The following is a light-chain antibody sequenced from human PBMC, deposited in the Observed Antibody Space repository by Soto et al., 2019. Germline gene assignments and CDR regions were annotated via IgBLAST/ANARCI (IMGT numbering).Light chain of an antibody. J-gene: IGLJ1*01. CDR1: SSDVGGYNY. V-gene: IGLV2-14*03. CDR3: SSYTASSTYV. Sequence: QSALTQPASVSGSPGQSITISCTGTSSDVGGYNYVSWYQHHPGKAPKLMIFDVSNRPSGGSNRFSGSKSGNTASLTISGLQAEEEADYYCSSYTASSTYVFGTGTKVTVL. CDR2: DVS.